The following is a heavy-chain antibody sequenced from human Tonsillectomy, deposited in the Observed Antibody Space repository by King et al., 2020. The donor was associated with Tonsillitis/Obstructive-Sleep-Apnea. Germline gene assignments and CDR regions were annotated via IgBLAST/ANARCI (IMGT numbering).Heavy chain of an antibody. CDR1: GGSINSFY. V-gene: IGHV4-59*01. CDR2: IYNTGST. D-gene: IGHD2-15*01. Sequence: QLQESGPGLVKPSETLSLTCTVSGGSINSFYWSWIRQPPGKGLDWIGYIYNTGSTNYNPSLKSRVTISVDTSKDQFSLKLSFVTAADTAVYYCARLDSLFVGGGYMDVWGKGTTVTVSS. CDR3: ARLDSLFVGGGYMDV. J-gene: IGHJ6*03.